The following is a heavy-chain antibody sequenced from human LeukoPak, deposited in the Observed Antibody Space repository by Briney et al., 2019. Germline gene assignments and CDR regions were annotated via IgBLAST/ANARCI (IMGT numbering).Heavy chain of an antibody. CDR2: ISGSGDRT. J-gene: IGHJ3*02. CDR1: GFTFSNFA. CDR3: AREAGYDFHDAFDI. Sequence: GGSLRLSCAASGFTFSNFAVTWVRQAPGKGLEWVSSISGSGDRTYYADSVKGRFTISRDNFKNTLYLQMNSLRAEDTAVYYCAREAGYDFHDAFDIWGQGTMVTVSS. V-gene: IGHV3-23*01. D-gene: IGHD5-12*01.